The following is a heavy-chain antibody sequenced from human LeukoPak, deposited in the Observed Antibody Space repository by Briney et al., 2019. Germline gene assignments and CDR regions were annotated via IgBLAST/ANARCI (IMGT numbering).Heavy chain of an antibody. D-gene: IGHD2-2*03. Sequence: ASVKVSCKASGGTFSSYAISWVRQAPGQGLEWMGWINPKTGDTSYAQKFQGRVTMTRDTSISTAYMELSRLRSDDTAVYYCARDLAIVVVPAATRFDPWGQGTLVTVSS. CDR2: INPKTGDT. V-gene: IGHV1-2*02. CDR1: GGTFSSYA. CDR3: ARDLAIVVVPAATRFDP. J-gene: IGHJ5*02.